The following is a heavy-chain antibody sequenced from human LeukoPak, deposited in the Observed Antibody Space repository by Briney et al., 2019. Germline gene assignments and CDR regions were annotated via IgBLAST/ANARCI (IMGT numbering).Heavy chain of an antibody. V-gene: IGHV4-4*02. CDR2: IYHSGST. CDR3: ARGVWFGESDVWFDP. Sequence: SGTLSLTCAVSGGSISSSNWWSLVRQPPGKGLEWIGEIYHSGSTNYNPSLKSRVTISVDKSKNQFSLKLSSVTAADTAVYYCARGVWFGESDVWFDPWGQGTLVTVSS. CDR1: GGSISSSNW. D-gene: IGHD3-10*01. J-gene: IGHJ5*02.